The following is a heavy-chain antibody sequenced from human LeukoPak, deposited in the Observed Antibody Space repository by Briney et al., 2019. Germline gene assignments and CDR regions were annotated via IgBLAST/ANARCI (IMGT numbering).Heavy chain of an antibody. CDR1: GFTFTNYW. CDR2: IKQDRSEQ. CDR3: AREGTTEFDS. J-gene: IGHJ4*02. Sequence: PGGSLRLSCAASGFTFTNYWMSWVRQAPGKGLEWVGNIKQDRSEQYYLGSVKGRFTISRDNAENSLYLQLNSLRAEDTALYYCAREGTTEFDSWGQGILVTVSS. D-gene: IGHD1-1*01. V-gene: IGHV3-7*01.